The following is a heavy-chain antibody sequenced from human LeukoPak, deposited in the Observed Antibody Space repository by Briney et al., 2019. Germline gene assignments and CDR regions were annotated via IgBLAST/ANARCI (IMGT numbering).Heavy chain of an antibody. CDR1: GGSISGGTNY. CDR2: IYASGIT. D-gene: IGHD5-12*01. J-gene: IGHJ3*02. CDR3: ARDFRIWDSSGYDLVGYDI. V-gene: IGHV4-61*02. Sequence: SQTLSLTCSVSGGSISGGTNYWSWIRQPAGKGLEWIGRIYASGITNYNPSLKSRVTISVDTSKNQFSLKLSSVTAADTAVYYCARDFRIWDSSGYDLVGYDIWGQGTMVTVSS.